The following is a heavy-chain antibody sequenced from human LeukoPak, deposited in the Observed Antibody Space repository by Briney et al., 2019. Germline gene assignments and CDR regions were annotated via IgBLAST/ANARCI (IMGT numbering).Heavy chain of an antibody. D-gene: IGHD6-19*01. V-gene: IGHV3-11*04. CDR2: VSSSGIIE. CDR3: ASGSSGWYGEI. J-gene: IGHJ4*02. CDR1: GFTVSSNY. Sequence: GGSLRLSCAASGFTVSSNYMSWVRQAPGKGLEWLSYVSSSGIIEDYADSVKGRFTISRDNANNSLYLQMNSLRAEDTAVYHCASGSSGWYGEIWGQGTLVTVSS.